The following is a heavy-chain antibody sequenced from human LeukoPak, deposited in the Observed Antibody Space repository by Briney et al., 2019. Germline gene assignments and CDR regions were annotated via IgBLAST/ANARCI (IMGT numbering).Heavy chain of an antibody. CDR3: ARDPSNSGSYSRLDY. J-gene: IGHJ4*02. D-gene: IGHD1-26*01. CDR1: GFTFSSYA. V-gene: IGHV3-21*01. CDR2: ISTSSIYI. Sequence: GGSLRLSCAVSGFTFSSYAMSWVRQAPGKGLEWVSSISTSSIYIYYADSVKGRFTISRDNAKNSLYLQMNSLRAEDTAVYYCARDPSNSGSYSRLDYWGQGTRVTVSS.